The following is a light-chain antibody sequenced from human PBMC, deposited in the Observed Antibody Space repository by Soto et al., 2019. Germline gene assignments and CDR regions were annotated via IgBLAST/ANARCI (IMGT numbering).Light chain of an antibody. CDR3: CSYAGSYTVL. CDR1: SSNVGGYNY. J-gene: IGLJ2*01. Sequence: QSALTQPRSVSGSPGQSVTISCTGTSSNVGGYNYVSWYQHHPGKAPKLLIYDVSKRPSGVPDRFSGSKSGNTASLTISGLQAEDEADYHCCSYAGSYTVLFGGGTQLTVL. V-gene: IGLV2-11*01. CDR2: DVS.